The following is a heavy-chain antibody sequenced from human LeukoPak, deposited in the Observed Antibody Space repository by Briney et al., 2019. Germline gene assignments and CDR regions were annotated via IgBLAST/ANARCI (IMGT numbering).Heavy chain of an antibody. J-gene: IGHJ5*02. CDR1: GYTFTSYD. V-gene: IGHV1-8*03. CDR3: ARSYCSSTSCFLGNWFDP. CDR2: MNPNSGNT. Sequence: ASVKVSCKASGYTFTSYDINWVRQATGQGLEWMGWMNPNSGNTGYAQKFQGRVTITRNTSIGTAYMELSSLRSEDTAVYYCARSYCSSTSCFLGNWFDPWGQGTLVTVSS. D-gene: IGHD2-2*01.